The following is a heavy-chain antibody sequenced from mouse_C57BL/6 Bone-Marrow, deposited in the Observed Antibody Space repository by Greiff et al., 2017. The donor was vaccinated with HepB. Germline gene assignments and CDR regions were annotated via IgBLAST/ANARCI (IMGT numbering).Heavy chain of an antibody. CDR1: GYTFTGYW. CDR2: ILPGSGST. CDR3: ARRVGLRPFDY. D-gene: IGHD2-4*01. J-gene: IGHJ2*01. V-gene: IGHV1-9*01. Sequence: QVQLQQSGAELMKPGASVKLSCKATGYTFTGYWIEWVKQRPGHGLEWIGEILPGSGSTNHNEKFKGKATFTADTSSNTAYMQLSSLTTEDSAIYYCARRVGLRPFDYWGQGTTLTVSS.